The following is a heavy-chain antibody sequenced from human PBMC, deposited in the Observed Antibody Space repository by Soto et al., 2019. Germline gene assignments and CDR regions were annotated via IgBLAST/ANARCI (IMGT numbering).Heavy chain of an antibody. D-gene: IGHD2-2*01. V-gene: IGHV3-74*01. Sequence: GGSLRLSCAASGFTFSSYWMHWVRQAPGKGLVWVSRINSYGSSTSYADSVKGRFTISRDNAKNTLYLQMNSLRAEDTAVYYCARDPGYCSSTSCYDAFDIWGQGTMVTVSS. CDR1: GFTFSSYW. CDR2: INSYGSST. J-gene: IGHJ3*02. CDR3: ARDPGYCSSTSCYDAFDI.